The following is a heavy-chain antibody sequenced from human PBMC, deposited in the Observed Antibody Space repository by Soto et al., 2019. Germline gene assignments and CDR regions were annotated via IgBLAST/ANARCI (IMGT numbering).Heavy chain of an antibody. D-gene: IGHD1-7*01. CDR3: ARDRTGTTGGNAFDI. CDR1: GFTFSIYE. V-gene: IGHV3-48*03. CDR2: ISSSGSTI. J-gene: IGHJ3*02. Sequence: GGSLRLSCAASGFTFSIYEMNWVRHAPGKGLEWVSYISSSGSTIYYADSVKGRFTISRDNAKNSLYLQMNSLRAEDTAVYYCARDRTGTTGGNAFDIWGQGTMVTVSS.